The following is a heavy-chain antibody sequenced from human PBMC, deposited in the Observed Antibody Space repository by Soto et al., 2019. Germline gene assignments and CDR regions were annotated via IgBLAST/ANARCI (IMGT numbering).Heavy chain of an antibody. J-gene: IGHJ6*02. CDR2: ISSSSSTI. CDR1: GFTFSSYI. V-gene: IGHV3-48*02. CDR3: ARDVWFGEPTYYYYGMDV. Sequence: GGSLRLSCAASGFTFSSYIMNWVRQSPGKGLEWVSYISSSSSTIYYADSVKGRFTISRDNAKNSLYLQMNSLRDEDTAVYYCARDVWFGEPTYYYYGMDVWGQGTTVTVSS. D-gene: IGHD3-10*01.